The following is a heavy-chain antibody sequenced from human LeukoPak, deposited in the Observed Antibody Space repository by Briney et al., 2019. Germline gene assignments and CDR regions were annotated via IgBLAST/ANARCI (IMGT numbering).Heavy chain of an antibody. J-gene: IGHJ4*02. D-gene: IGHD2/OR15-2a*01. CDR1: GFTFSHYS. Sequence: PGRSLRVSCAASGFTFSHYSMHRVRQAPGKGLEGVAVISNDGSDKDYVKSVKCRFTISRDNSKNTLYLQMNSLTIGDTAVYYCAKLSPAGFAYWGQGIPVTVS. CDR3: AKLSPAGFAY. CDR2: ISNDGSDK. V-gene: IGHV3-30*18.